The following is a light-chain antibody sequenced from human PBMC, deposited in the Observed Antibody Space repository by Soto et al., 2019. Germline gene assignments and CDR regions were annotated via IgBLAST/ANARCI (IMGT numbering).Light chain of an antibody. CDR3: CSYAGSSTYV. CDR1: SSDVGSYNL. J-gene: IGLJ1*01. V-gene: IGLV2-23*01. CDR2: EGS. Sequence: QSALTQPASVSGSPGQSITISCTGTSSDVGSYNLVSWYQQHPGKAPKLMIYEGSKRPSGVSNRFSGSKSGNTASLTISGLQAEDEADYYCCSYAGSSTYVLGXGTNVTVL.